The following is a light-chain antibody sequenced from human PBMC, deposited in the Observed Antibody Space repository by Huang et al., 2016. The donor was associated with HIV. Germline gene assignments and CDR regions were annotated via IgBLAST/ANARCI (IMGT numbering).Light chain of an antibody. CDR1: QSVSSSY. J-gene: IGKJ1*01. CDR2: VAS. CDR3: QQYGSSPWT. Sequence: EMVLTQSPGTLSLSPGERATRSCRASQSVSSSYLAWYQQKPGQAPRILIFVASSRTTGIPDRFSGSGSWTDSTLTISRLEPEDFAVYCCQQYGSSPWTFGQGTKVEIK. V-gene: IGKV3-20*01.